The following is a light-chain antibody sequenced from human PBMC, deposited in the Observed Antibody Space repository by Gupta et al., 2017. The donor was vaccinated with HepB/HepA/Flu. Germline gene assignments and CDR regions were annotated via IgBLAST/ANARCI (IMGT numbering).Light chain of an antibody. CDR2: SKN. CDR1: SSNIGTNA. Sequence: QSVLTQPPSASGTPGQRVTISCSGSSSNIGTNAVNWYQQLPGTATKLRIYSKNQRPSGVLDRWAGCKSGTSDSPVIRGLQSEDEAEDFCAVWDDSLNGPVFGGGTKLTVL. J-gene: IGLJ2*01. CDR3: AVWDDSLNGPV. V-gene: IGLV1-44*01.